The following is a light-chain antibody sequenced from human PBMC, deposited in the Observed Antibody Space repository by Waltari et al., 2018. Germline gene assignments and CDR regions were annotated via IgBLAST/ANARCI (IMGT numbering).Light chain of an antibody. V-gene: IGKV1-8*01. Sequence: AIRMTQSPSSLSASTGDRVPITCRASQGISSYLAWYQQKPGKAPKLLIYAASTLQSGVPSRFSGSGSGTDFTLTISCLQSEDFATYYCQQYYSYFYTFGQGTKLEIK. CDR2: AAS. CDR3: QQYYSYFYT. J-gene: IGKJ2*01. CDR1: QGISSY.